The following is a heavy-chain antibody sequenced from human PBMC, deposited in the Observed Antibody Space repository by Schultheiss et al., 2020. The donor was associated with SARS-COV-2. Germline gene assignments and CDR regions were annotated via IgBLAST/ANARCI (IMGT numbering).Heavy chain of an antibody. V-gene: IGHV3-72*01. CDR3: TNLDYSNYAWDY. CDR2: SRNKANSYST. CDR1: GFTFSDHY. D-gene: IGHD4-11*01. J-gene: IGHJ4*02. Sequence: GGSLRLSCAASGFTFSDHYMDWVRQAPGNRLEWVGRSRNKANSYSTEYAASVKGRFTISRDDSKSIAYLQMNSLKTEDTAVYYCTNLDYSNYAWDYWGQGTLVTAPQ.